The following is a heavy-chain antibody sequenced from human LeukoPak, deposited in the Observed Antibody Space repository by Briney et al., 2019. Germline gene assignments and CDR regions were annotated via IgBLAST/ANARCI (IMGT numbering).Heavy chain of an antibody. V-gene: IGHV3-48*03. CDR1: GFTFSSYE. CDR2: ISSSGSTI. Sequence: PGGSLRLSCAASGFTFSSYEMNWVRQAPGKGLEWVSYISSSGSTIYYADSVKGRFTISRDNAKTSLYLQMNSLRAEDTAVYYCARSQTYSYYSASSAYLGYWGQGTLVTVSS. D-gene: IGHD3-22*01. J-gene: IGHJ4*02. CDR3: ARSQTYSYYSASSAYLGY.